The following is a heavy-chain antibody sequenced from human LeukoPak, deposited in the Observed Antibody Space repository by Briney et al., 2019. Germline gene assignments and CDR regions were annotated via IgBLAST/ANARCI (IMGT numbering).Heavy chain of an antibody. CDR3: ERSISGSGRSCQCEFDY. D-gene: IGHD2-15*01. CDR2: INTRDGST. CDR1: GYTFTTYY. V-gene: IGHV1-46*01. J-gene: IGHJ4*02. Sequence: GASVKVSCKASGYTFTTYYMHWVRQPPGQGLEWMGIINTRDGSTSHAQKFQGKVTITRATSTSTDYMELSSLNSEDTAVYYCERSISGSGRSCQCEFDYWGQGTLVTVSS.